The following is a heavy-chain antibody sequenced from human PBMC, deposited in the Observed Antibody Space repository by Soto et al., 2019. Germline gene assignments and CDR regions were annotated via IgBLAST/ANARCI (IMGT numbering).Heavy chain of an antibody. J-gene: IGHJ6*02. Sequence: QVQLVESGGGVVQPGRSLRLSCAASGFTFSSYAMHWVRQAPGKGLEWVAVISYDGRNKYYADSVKGLFTISRDNSKNTLYLQMNSLRAEDTAVYYFARDFGITGYYYCMDVWGQGNTVTVSS. CDR3: ARDFGITGYYYCMDV. D-gene: IGHD1-20*01. V-gene: IGHV3-30*14. CDR2: ISYDGRNK. CDR1: GFTFSSYA.